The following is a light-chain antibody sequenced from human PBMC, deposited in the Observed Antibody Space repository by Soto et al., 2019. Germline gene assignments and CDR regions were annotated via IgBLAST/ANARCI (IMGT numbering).Light chain of an antibody. CDR2: DFS. Sequence: QSVLTQPRSVSGSPGQSVTISFTVTISDVVVYKYVSCDQQHPVKAPKLMVYDFSKLPSVVPYRFSGSNAGNTSSLTISVVQAEDEADYYRCSYAGSYKVFATGTKVTVL. V-gene: IGLV2-11*01. CDR1: ISDVVVYKY. CDR3: CSYAGSYKV. J-gene: IGLJ1*01.